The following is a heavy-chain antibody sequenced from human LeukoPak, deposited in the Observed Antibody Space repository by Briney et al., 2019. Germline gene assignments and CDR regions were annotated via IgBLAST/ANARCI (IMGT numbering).Heavy chain of an antibody. J-gene: IGHJ6*03. CDR2: IRSKLYGGTA. Sequence: GGSLRLSCTASGFTFSSYWMSWVRQAPGKGLEWVGFIRSKLYGGTAEYAASVKGRFVISRDDSKSIAYLQMNSLKTEDAAVYYCTRDAHRTDGYNYYYYMDVWGKGTTVTVSS. CDR3: TRDAHRTDGYNYYYYMDV. D-gene: IGHD5-24*01. V-gene: IGHV3-49*04. CDR1: GFTFSSYW.